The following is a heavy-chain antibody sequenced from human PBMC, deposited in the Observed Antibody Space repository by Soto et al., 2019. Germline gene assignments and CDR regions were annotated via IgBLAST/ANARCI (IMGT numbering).Heavy chain of an antibody. CDR3: ARESFSASPNFFDY. CDR2: ISLSGSTI. J-gene: IGHJ4*02. CDR1: GFAFSNYG. D-gene: IGHD3-3*02. V-gene: IGHV3-48*03. Sequence: GGSLRLSCAASGFAFSNYGMNWVRQAPGKCLEWVSYISLSGSTIYYADSVKGRFTISRDDAKNSLYLQMDSLRADDTAVYYCARESFSASPNFFDYWGQGTLVTVSS.